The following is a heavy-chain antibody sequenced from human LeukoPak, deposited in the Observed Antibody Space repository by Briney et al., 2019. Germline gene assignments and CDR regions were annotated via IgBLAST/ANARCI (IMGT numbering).Heavy chain of an antibody. CDR2: INTDGGST. Sequence: PGGSLRLSCAASGFTFGSYWMHWVRQAPGKGLVWVSRINTDGGSTTYADSVKGRFTISRDNAKNSLYLQMNSLRAEDTAVYYCASDKPYTLYYDFWSGNRYYYYYMDVWGKGTTVTVSS. CDR1: GFTFGSYW. CDR3: ASDKPYTLYYDFWSGNRYYYYYMDV. V-gene: IGHV3-74*01. D-gene: IGHD3-3*01. J-gene: IGHJ6*03.